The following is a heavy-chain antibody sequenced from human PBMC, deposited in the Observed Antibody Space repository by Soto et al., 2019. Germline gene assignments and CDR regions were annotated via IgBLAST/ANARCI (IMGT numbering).Heavy chain of an antibody. D-gene: IGHD1-26*01. Sequence: GESLKISCKASGYRFSTYWIGWVRQRPGKGPEWMAIIYPGGSDTRENPSFQGQVTIPADKSSNTVHLQWRSLKASDTAIYYCARLGGIVDTGTWIQWGQGTPVTVSS. V-gene: IGHV5-51*01. CDR1: GYRFSTYW. J-gene: IGHJ4*02. CDR3: ARLGGIVDTGTWIQ. CDR2: IYPGGSDT.